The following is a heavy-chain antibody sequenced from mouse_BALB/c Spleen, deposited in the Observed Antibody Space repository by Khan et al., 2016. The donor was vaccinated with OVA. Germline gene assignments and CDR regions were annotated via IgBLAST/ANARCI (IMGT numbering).Heavy chain of an antibody. Sequence: VQLVESGLGLVAPSQSLSITCTVSGFSLTSYGVHWVRQPPGKGLEWLGVIWAGGSTNYNSALMSRLSISRDKSKSQVFLKMNSLQTGDTATYYCARGDGYYEDAMDYWGQGTSVTVSS. D-gene: IGHD2-3*01. CDR2: IWAGGST. CDR1: GFSLTSYG. V-gene: IGHV2-9*02. CDR3: ARGDGYYEDAMDY. J-gene: IGHJ4*01.